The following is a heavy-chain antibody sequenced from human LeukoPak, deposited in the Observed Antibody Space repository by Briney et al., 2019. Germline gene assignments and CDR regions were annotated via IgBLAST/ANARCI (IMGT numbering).Heavy chain of an antibody. D-gene: IGHD6-13*01. J-gene: IGHJ4*02. Sequence: PSETLSLTCTVSGDSISSSSYYWGWIRQPPGKGLEWIGSIYYSGSTYYNPSLKSRVTISVDTSKNQFSLELTSVTAADTAVYYCASFSLTVLIAAAGTPLGYWGQGTLVTVSS. CDR3: ASFSLTVLIAAAGTPLGY. V-gene: IGHV4-39*07. CDR2: IYYSGST. CDR1: GDSISSSSYY.